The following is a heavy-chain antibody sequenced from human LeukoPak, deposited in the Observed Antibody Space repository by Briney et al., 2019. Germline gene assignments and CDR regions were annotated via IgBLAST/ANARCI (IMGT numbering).Heavy chain of an antibody. CDR1: GLTFSRYS. J-gene: IGHJ3*02. CDR3: ARGLEYSSTAALDI. CDR2: IGSSGLYI. D-gene: IGHD6-6*01. V-gene: IGHV3-21*01. Sequence: PGGSLRLSCAASGLTFSRYSTNWVRQAPGKGLEWVSSIGSSGLYIYYANSVKGRFTLSTDTAKHPLFLQMNSLRSEDTAVYYCARGLEYSSTAALDIWGQGAMVTVSS.